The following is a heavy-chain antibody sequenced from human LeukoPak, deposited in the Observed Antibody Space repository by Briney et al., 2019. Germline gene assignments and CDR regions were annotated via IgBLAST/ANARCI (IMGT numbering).Heavy chain of an antibody. D-gene: IGHD6-19*01. CDR2: ISYDGSKK. V-gene: IGHV3-30-3*01. Sequence: PGRSLRLSCAASGFTFRSYGIHWVRQAPGKGLEWVAAISYDGSKKHYADSVKGRFTTSRDNSKNTLYVQMNSLRVEDTAVYYCARDLSGWYTFDYWGQGTLVTVSS. J-gene: IGHJ4*02. CDR1: GFTFRSYG. CDR3: ARDLSGWYTFDY.